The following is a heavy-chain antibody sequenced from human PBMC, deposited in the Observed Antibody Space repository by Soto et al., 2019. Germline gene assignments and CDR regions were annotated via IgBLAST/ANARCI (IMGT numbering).Heavy chain of an antibody. CDR2: FYPGDSDT. D-gene: IGHD5-18*01. Sequence: PGESLKISCKGSGYNFPTYWIAWVRQMPGKGMEWMEIFYPGDSDTRYSPSFKGQVTISGDKSISTAYLQWSSLKLQETAICYCARVTSDHREYNYGYDYLDYWGPGTLVTVSS. V-gene: IGHV5-51*01. J-gene: IGHJ4*02. CDR3: ARVTSDHREYNYGYDYLDY. CDR1: GYNFPTYW.